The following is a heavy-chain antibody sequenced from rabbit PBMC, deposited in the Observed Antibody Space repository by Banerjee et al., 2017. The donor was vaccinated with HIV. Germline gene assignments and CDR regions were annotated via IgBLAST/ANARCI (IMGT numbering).Heavy chain of an antibody. V-gene: IGHV1S45*01. D-gene: IGHD8-1*01. J-gene: IGHJ6*01. CDR1: GFDFSSNA. Sequence: QEQLEESGGDLVKPEGSLTLTCKASGFDFSSNAMCWVRQAPGKGLEWIGCISTGSGSTYYASWAKGRFTISKTSSTTVTLQMTSLTAADTATYFCARDRYAGSSYNLWGPGTLVTVS. CDR2: ISTGSGST. CDR3: ARDRYAGSSYNL.